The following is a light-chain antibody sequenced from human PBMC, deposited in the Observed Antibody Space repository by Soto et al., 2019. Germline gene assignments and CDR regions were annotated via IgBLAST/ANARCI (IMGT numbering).Light chain of an antibody. CDR2: GAS. CDR1: QSVSSSY. J-gene: IGKJ1*01. CDR3: QQFGSSPKT. V-gene: IGKV3-20*01. Sequence: TQSPFSFSASTGDRVTITCPASQSVSSSYLAWYQQKPGQAPRLLIYGASSRATGIPDRFSGSGSGTDFTLTISRLEPEDFAVYYCQQFGSSPKTFGQGTKVDIK.